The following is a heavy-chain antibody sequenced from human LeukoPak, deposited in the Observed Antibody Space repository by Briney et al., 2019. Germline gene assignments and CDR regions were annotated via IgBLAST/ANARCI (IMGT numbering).Heavy chain of an antibody. J-gene: IGHJ5*02. CDR3: ARQGPNSSKASTRGWFDP. CDR2: IYTSGST. V-gene: IGHV4-59*08. D-gene: IGHD6-6*01. Sequence: SETLSLTCTVSGGSISSYYWIWIRQPPGKGLEWIGYIYTSGSTNYNPSLTSRVTISVDTSKNQFSPKLSSVTAADTAMYYCARQGPNSSKASTRGWFDPWGQGTLVTVSS. CDR1: GGSISSYY.